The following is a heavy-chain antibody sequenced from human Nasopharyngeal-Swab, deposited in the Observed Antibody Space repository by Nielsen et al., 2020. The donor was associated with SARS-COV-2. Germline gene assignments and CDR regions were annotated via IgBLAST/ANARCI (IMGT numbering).Heavy chain of an antibody. CDR1: GFTFSSYW. Sequence: GEPLKISCAASGFTFSSYWMSWVRQAPGKGLEWVANIKQDGTLKSYVDSVKGRFIISRDNAKNSLDLQMNSLRVEDTAVYYCVRNEIWGQGTLVTVS. V-gene: IGHV3-7*03. CDR3: VRNEI. CDR2: IKQDGTLK. J-gene: IGHJ4*02.